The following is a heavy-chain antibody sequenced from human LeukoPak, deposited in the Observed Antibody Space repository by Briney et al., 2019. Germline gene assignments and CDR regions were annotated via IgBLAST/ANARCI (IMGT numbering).Heavy chain of an antibody. Sequence: GGSLRLSCAASGFTFSSYAMHWVRQAPGKGLEWVAVISYDGSNKYYADSVKGRFTISRDNSKNTLYLQMNSLRAEDTAVYYCALWGCSSTSCLDYWGQGTLVTVSS. CDR3: ALWGCSSTSCLDY. CDR2: ISYDGSNK. CDR1: GFTFSSYA. J-gene: IGHJ4*02. V-gene: IGHV3-30-3*01. D-gene: IGHD2-2*01.